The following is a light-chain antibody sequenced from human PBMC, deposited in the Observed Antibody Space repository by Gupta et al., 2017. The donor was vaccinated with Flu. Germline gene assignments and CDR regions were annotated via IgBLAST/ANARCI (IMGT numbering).Light chain of an antibody. Sequence: TLFLSPGKRATSTCRASQSVSSNYLDWYQQKPGQSPRLLIYGAYSRATGIPDRFSGSGSGTDFTLTISGLEPEDFAVYYCQQDGGSPPYTFGQGTKLEIK. CDR3: QQDGGSPPYT. CDR1: QSVSSNY. CDR2: GAY. V-gene: IGKV3-20*01. J-gene: IGKJ2*01.